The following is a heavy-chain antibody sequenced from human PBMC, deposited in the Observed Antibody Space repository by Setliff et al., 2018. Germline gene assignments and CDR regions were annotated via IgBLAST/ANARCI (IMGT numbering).Heavy chain of an antibody. CDR1: GFTFSTYW. Sequence: GGSLRLSCAASGFTFSTYWMSWVRQAPGKGLEWVANIKQDGSEKYYVDSVKGRFSISRDNAKNSLYLQMNSLRAEDTAVYYCARDRHDPGSYYYYGMDVWGQGTTVTVSS. CDR2: IKQDGSEK. V-gene: IGHV3-7*01. D-gene: IGHD3-10*01. J-gene: IGHJ6*02. CDR3: ARDRHDPGSYYYYGMDV.